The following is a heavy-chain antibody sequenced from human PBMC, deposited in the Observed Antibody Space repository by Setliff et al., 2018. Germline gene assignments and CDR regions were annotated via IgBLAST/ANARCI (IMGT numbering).Heavy chain of an antibody. CDR1: DAS. J-gene: IGHJ4*02. Sequence: DASWSWVRQPPGKGLEWVGRIKSKTDGGTTDYAAPVKGRFTISRDDSKNTLYLQMNSLKTEDTAVYYCTTDTYYYDSSGENDYWGQGTLVTSPQ. CDR2: IKSKTDGGTT. CDR3: TTDTYYYDSSGENDY. V-gene: IGHV3-15*01. D-gene: IGHD3-22*01.